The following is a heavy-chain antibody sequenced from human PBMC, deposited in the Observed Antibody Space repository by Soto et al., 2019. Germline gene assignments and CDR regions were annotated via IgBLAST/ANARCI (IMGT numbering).Heavy chain of an antibody. J-gene: IGHJ4*02. CDR2: INHSGST. V-gene: IGHV4-34*01. D-gene: IGHD1-1*01. CDR3: ARQTGTAREL. Sequence: SETLSLTCAVYGGSFSGYYWSWIRQPPGKGLEWIGEINHSGSTNYNPSLKSRVTISVDTSKNQFSLKLSSVTAADTAVYYCARQTGTARELWGQGTLVTVSS. CDR1: GGSFSGYY.